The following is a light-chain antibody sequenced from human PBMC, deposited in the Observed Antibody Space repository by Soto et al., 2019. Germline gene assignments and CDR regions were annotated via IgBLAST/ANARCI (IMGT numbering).Light chain of an antibody. V-gene: IGLV2-23*01. J-gene: IGLJ2*01. CDR3: CSYAGSSTNVV. CDR2: EGS. Sequence: QSVLTQPASVSGSPGKSITIPCTGTSSDVGSYNLVSWYQHHPGKAPKLMIYEGSQRPSGISNRFSGSKSGNTASLTISGLQAEDEADYYCCSYAGSSTNVVFGGGTKLTVL. CDR1: SSDVGSYNL.